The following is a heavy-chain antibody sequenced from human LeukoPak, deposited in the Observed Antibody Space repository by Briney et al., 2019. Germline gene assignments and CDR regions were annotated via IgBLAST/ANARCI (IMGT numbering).Heavy chain of an antibody. CDR3: ARSAVVVAATPYYYYGMDV. V-gene: IGHV4-34*01. Sequence: PWGSLRLSCAASGFIFTDYWMNWVRQAPGKGLEWIGEINHSGSTNYNPSLKSRVTISVDTSKNQFSLKLSSVTAADTAVYYCARSAVVVAATPYYYYGMDVWGQGTTVTVSS. J-gene: IGHJ6*02. CDR1: GFIFTDYW. CDR2: INHSGST. D-gene: IGHD2-15*01.